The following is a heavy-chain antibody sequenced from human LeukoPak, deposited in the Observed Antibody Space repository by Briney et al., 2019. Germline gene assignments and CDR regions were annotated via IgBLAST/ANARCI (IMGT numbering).Heavy chain of an antibody. CDR2: ITSAGSTI. J-gene: IGHJ4*02. D-gene: IGHD3-22*01. CDR3: ARETRHYFDSSGYSLYFDY. CDR1: GFSFSNYE. Sequence: GGSLRLSCVASGFSFSNYEMNWVRQAPGKGLEWVSYITSAGSTIYYAESVKGRFTISRDNAKNSLYLQMNSLRAEDTAVYYCARETRHYFDSSGYSLYFDYWGQGTLVTVSS. V-gene: IGHV3-48*03.